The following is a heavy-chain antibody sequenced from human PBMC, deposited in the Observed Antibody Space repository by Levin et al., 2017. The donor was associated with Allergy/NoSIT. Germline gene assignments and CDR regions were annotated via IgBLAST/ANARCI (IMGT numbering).Heavy chain of an antibody. V-gene: IGHV3-23*01. CDR1: GFTFNNNA. CDR3: AKGISNGCYSPSDS. CDR2: ISGSDDTT. Sequence: GESLKISCAASGFTFNNNAMSWVRQAPGKGLEWVSVISGSDDTTYYADSVKGRFAISRDTSKNTLFLQMNSLRADDTAVYYCAKGISNGCYSPSDSWGQGTLVTVSS. J-gene: IGHJ4*02. D-gene: IGHD2-21*02.